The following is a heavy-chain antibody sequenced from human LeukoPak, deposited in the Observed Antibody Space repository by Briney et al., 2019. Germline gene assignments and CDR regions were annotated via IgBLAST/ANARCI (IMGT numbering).Heavy chain of an antibody. CDR1: EFTFSTYA. Sequence: GGSLRLSCAASEFTFSTYAMNWVRQAPGKGLEWVSSISSSSSYIYYADSVKGRFTISRDNSKNTLYLQMNSLRAEDTAVYYCAKVGVAYCGGDCYPGAFDIWGQGTMVTVSS. J-gene: IGHJ3*02. V-gene: IGHV3-21*01. CDR2: ISSSSSYI. D-gene: IGHD2-21*01. CDR3: AKVGVAYCGGDCYPGAFDI.